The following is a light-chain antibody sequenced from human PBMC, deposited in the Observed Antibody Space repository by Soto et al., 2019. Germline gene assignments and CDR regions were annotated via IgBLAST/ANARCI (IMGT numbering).Light chain of an antibody. V-gene: IGKV3-20*01. J-gene: IGKJ1*01. CDR2: GIS. CDR3: QHYTDWPRT. Sequence: EVVMTQSPATLSVSPGERATLSCRASQSVTSNYLAWYPQKPGQAPRLLIYGISTRATGVPDRSSGSASVKYITLTISRLEPEDFALSYCQHYTDWPRTVGQRTKVDIK. CDR1: QSVTSNY.